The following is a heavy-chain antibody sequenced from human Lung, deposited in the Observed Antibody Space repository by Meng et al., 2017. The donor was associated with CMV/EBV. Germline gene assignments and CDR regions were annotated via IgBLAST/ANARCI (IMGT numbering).Heavy chain of an antibody. CDR3: AKKGGVGALHYFDD. J-gene: IGHJ4*02. D-gene: IGHD3-16*01. Sequence: GGSLRLXCAASGFIFSNYAMSWVRQAPGKGLEWISFMSDSGSMMFYVDSVRGRFTISRDSSKNTLYLQMNSLRAEDTAVYYCAKKGGVGALHYFDDWGQGXLVTVSS. CDR2: MSDSGSMM. CDR1: GFIFSNYA. V-gene: IGHV3-23*01.